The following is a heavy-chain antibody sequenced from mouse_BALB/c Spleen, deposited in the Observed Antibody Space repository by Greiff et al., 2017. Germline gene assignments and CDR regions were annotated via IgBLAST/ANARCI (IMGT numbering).Heavy chain of an antibody. CDR2: INPSSGYT. D-gene: IGHD1-1*01. V-gene: IGHV1-4*02. Sequence: QVQLQQSAAELARPGASVKMSCKASGYTFTSYTMHWVKQRPGQGLEWIGYINPSSGYTEYNQKFKDKTTLTADKSSSTAYMQLSSLTSEDSAVYYCAPIYYYGSSYNFDYWGQGTTLTVSS. CDR3: APIYYYGSSYNFDY. CDR1: GYTFTSYT. J-gene: IGHJ2*01.